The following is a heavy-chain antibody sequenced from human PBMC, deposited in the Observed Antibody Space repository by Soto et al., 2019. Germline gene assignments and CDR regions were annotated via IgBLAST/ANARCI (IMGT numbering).Heavy chain of an antibody. CDR3: AKPRVSYDSSGFPDY. J-gene: IGHJ4*02. V-gene: IGHV3-30*18. CDR1: GFTFRSYA. CDR2: MSHDGSNK. D-gene: IGHD3-22*01. Sequence: HPGGSLRLSCAASGFTFRSYAMHWVRQAPGKGLEWVAVMSHDGSNKYYADSVKGRFTISRDNSRNTLYLQMDSLRAEDTAVYYCAKPRVSYDSSGFPDYWGQGTLVTVSS.